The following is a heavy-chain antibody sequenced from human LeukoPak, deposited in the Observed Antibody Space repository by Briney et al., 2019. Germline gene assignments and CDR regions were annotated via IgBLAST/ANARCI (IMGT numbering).Heavy chain of an antibody. CDR3: ARGLPGAPVDWFDP. CDR2: IYYSGST. Sequence: SETLSLTCTVSGGSISSYYWSWIRQPPGKGLEWIGYIYYSGSTNYNPSLKSRVTISVDTSKNQFSLKLNSVTAADTAVYYCARGLPGAPVDWFDPWGQGTLVTVSS. V-gene: IGHV4-59*01. D-gene: IGHD3-16*01. J-gene: IGHJ5*02. CDR1: GGSISSYY.